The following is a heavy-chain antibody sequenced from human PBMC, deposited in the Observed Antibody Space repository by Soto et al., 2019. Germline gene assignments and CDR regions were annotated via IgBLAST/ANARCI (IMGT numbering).Heavy chain of an antibody. CDR3: ARDRSGGWAYNFDY. J-gene: IGHJ4*02. D-gene: IGHD2-15*01. CDR1: GGSISSGGYY. CDR2: IYYSGST. Sequence: QVQLQESGPGLVKPSQTLSLTCTVSGGSISSGGYYWSWIRQHPGKGLEWIGYIYYSGSTYYNPSLKSRVTISVDTSKNQVSLKLSSVTAAGTAVYYCARDRSGGWAYNFDYLGQGTLVTVSS. V-gene: IGHV4-31*03.